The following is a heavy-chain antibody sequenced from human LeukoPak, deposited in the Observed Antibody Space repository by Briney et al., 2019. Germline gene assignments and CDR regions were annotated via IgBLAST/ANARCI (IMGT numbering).Heavy chain of an antibody. V-gene: IGHV1-69*13. CDR2: IIPIFGTA. CDR1: GYTFINYY. D-gene: IGHD4-17*01. CDR3: SAVPY. Sequence: SVKVSCKASGYTFINYYIHWVRQAPGQGLEWMGGIIPIFGTANYAQKFQGRVTITADESTSTAYMELSSLRSEDTAVYYCSAVPYWGQGTLVTVSS. J-gene: IGHJ4*02.